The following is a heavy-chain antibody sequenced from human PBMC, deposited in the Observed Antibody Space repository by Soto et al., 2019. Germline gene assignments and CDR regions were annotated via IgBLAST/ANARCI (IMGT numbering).Heavy chain of an antibody. CDR1: GFTFNQYS. Sequence: GGSLRLSCPVSGFTFNQYSMQWGRQSPGKGLQFVSTISSNGGGTDYTDSVKGRFTISRDNSKKTLYLQMSRLRPGDTAVYYCVKDLFGMDVWGQGXTVTVSS. CDR2: ISSNGGGT. V-gene: IGHV3-64D*06. CDR3: VKDLFGMDV. J-gene: IGHJ6*02.